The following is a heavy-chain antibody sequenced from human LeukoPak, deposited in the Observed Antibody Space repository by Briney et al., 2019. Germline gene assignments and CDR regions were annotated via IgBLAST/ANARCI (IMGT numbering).Heavy chain of an antibody. CDR1: GFTFSTYG. V-gene: IGHV3-30*03. CDR3: ARVPKTLYYFDY. J-gene: IGHJ4*02. Sequence: GGSLRLSCVASGFTFSTYGMHWVRQAPGKGLEWVAVLSFDGSNRHYGDAVKGRFTISRDNAKNSLYLQMNSLRAEDTAVYYCARVPKTLYYFDYWGQGTLVTVSS. CDR2: LSFDGSNR.